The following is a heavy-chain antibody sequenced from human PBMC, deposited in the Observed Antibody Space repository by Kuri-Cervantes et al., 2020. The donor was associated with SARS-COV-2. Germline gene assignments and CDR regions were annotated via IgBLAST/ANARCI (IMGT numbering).Heavy chain of an antibody. D-gene: IGHD6-19*01. CDR3: ARDIAVASGYYFDY. CDR2: INHSGST. CDR1: GGSISSGGYS. J-gene: IGHJ4*02. V-gene: IGHV4-30-2*01. Sequence: SQTLSLTCAVSGGSISSGGYSWSWIQQPPGKGLEWIGEINHSGSTNYNPSLKSRVTISVDTSKNQFSLKLSSVTAADTAVYYCARDIAVASGYYFDYWGQGTLVTVSS.